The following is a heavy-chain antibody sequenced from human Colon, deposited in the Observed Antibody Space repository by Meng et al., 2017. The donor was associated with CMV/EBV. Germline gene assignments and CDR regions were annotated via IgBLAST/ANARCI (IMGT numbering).Heavy chain of an antibody. CDR1: GFSFDTYS. J-gene: IGHJ6*02. CDR2: IHASGTT. Sequence: GESLKISCAASGFSFDTYSMYWVRQAPGKGLEWVSLIHASGTTYYADSVKGRFTISRDDSKNTLYLQMNSLRAEDTAVYYCARKPNYLGMDVWGHGTTVTVSS. CDR3: ARKPNYLGMDV. V-gene: IGHV3-53*01.